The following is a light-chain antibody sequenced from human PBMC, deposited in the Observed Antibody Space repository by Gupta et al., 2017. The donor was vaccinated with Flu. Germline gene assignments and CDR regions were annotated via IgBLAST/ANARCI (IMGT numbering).Light chain of an antibody. Sequence: QSALTQPASVSGSPGQSITISCTGTSSDVGGYNYVSWYQQHPGKAPKLMIYEVSNRLSGVSNRFSGSKSGNTASLTISGLQAEDEADYYCSSYTSSSTLKVFGTGTKVTVL. CDR2: EVS. CDR3: SSYTSSSTLKV. V-gene: IGLV2-14*01. J-gene: IGLJ1*01. CDR1: SSDVGGYNY.